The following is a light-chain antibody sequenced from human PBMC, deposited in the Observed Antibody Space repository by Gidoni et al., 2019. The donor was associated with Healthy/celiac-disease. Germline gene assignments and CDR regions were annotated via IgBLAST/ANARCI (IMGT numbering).Light chain of an antibody. CDR3: QQRSNWPPLT. Sequence: EIVFTPSPATLSLSPGERATLSCRASQSVSSYLAWYQQKPGQAPRLLIYDASNRATGIPARFSGSGSGTDFTLTISSLEPEDFAVYYCQQRSNWPPLTFXGXTKVEIK. CDR2: DAS. V-gene: IGKV3-11*01. J-gene: IGKJ4*01. CDR1: QSVSSY.